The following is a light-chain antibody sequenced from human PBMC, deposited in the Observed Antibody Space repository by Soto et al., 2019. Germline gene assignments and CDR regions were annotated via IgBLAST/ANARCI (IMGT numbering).Light chain of an antibody. CDR3: QQYGSSWT. V-gene: IGKV3-20*01. CDR1: QSVSSSY. Sequence: XILFTHSPCTLSLSPGERSTLSCRSSQSVSSSYLAWYQQKPGQAPRLLIYGASSRATGIPDRFSGSGSGTDFTLTISRLEPEDFAVYYCQQYGSSWTFGQGTKVDIK. CDR2: GAS. J-gene: IGKJ1*01.